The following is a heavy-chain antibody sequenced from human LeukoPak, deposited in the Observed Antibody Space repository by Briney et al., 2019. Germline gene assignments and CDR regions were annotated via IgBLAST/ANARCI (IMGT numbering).Heavy chain of an antibody. CDR2: IYHSGST. CDR1: GGSISNYY. Sequence: SETLSLTCTVSGGSISNYYWNWIRQPPGKGLEWIGYIYHSGSTNYNPSLKSRVTISVDTSKNQFSLKPSSVTAADTAVYYCARGGSTSYREFLYNWFDPWAREPWSPSPQ. CDR3: ARGGSTSYREFLYNWFDP. D-gene: IGHD3-10*01. V-gene: IGHV4-59*01. J-gene: IGHJ5*02.